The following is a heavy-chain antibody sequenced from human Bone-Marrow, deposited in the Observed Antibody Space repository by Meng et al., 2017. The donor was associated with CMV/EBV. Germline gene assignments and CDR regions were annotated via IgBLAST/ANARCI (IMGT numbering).Heavy chain of an antibody. Sequence: GGSLKISCAASGFMFSDYYMSWIRQAPGKGLEWVSYISNRGNTIYYADSVKGRFTISRDNAKNSLYLQMNSLRAEDTAVYYCSSREYFSYYGVDVWGQGTTVTVSS. CDR1: GFMFSDYY. CDR3: SSREYFSYYGVDV. J-gene: IGHJ6*02. D-gene: IGHD3-10*01. CDR2: ISNRGNTI. V-gene: IGHV3-11*04.